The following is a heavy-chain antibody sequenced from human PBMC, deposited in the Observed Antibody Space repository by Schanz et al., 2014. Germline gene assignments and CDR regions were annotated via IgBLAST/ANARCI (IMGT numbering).Heavy chain of an antibody. V-gene: IGHV3-30*18. CDR1: GFTFSGYG. J-gene: IGHJ6*02. CDR2: ISYDGRHK. Sequence: VQLVESGGGLEQPGGSLRLSCAASGFTFSGYGMHWVRQAPGKGLEWVAIISYDGRHKNYADSVKGRFTISRDNSKNTLHLQMNSLRVEDTAVYYCAKDDTQVNGMDVWGQGTTVTVSS. CDR3: AKDDTQVNGMDV.